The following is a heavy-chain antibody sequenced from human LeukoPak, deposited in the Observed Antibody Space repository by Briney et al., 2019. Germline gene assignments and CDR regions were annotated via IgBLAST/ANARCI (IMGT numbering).Heavy chain of an antibody. D-gene: IGHD3-3*01. Sequence: SETLSLTCTVSGGSISSSSYYWGWIRQPPGKGLEWIGSIYYSGSTYYNPSLKSRVTISVDTSKNQFSLKLSSVTAADTAVYYCAREAVGWSPFNYYYYMDVWGKGTTVTISS. CDR1: GGSISSSSYY. CDR2: IYYSGST. J-gene: IGHJ6*03. V-gene: IGHV4-39*07. CDR3: AREAVGWSPFNYYYYMDV.